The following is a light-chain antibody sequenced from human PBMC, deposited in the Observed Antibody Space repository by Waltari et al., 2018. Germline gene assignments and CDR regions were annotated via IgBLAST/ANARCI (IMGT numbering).Light chain of an antibody. J-gene: IGLJ2*01. CDR1: SSDIGAYDS. CDR3: SSYTTSGTLV. Sequence: QSALTQPVSVSGSLGPSITISRTGSSSDIGAYDSVSWYQQHPGRAPTLMIFHVTERPSGISNRFSGSKSGNTASLTISGLQTEDEADYYCSSYTTSGTLVFGGGTKLTIL. CDR2: HVT. V-gene: IGLV2-14*03.